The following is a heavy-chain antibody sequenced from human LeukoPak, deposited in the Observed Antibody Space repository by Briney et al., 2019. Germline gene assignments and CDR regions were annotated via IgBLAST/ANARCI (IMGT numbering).Heavy chain of an antibody. CDR1: GYTFTNYY. Sequence: ASVTVSCKASGYTFTNYYLHWVRQAPGQGLEWMGIINPSGGSTSYAQKFQGRVTMTWDTSTSTVYMELSSLRSEDTAMYFCARGKDTVMGNRNYFDYWGQGALVTVSS. CDR2: INPSGGST. D-gene: IGHD5-18*01. J-gene: IGHJ4*02. CDR3: ARGKDTVMGNRNYFDY. V-gene: IGHV1-46*01.